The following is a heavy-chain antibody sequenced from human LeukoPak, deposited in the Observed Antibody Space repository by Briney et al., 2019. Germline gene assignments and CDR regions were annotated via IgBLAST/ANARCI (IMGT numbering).Heavy chain of an antibody. V-gene: IGHV4-4*07. D-gene: IGHD6-6*01. CDR3: AREYSSSSGKNTFDI. Sequence: KPSETLSLTCTVSGGSINSYYWSWIPQPAGKGLEWVMRIYDSGSTNYNPSLKSRVTMSVDTSKNQFSLKLKSVTAADTAVYYCAREYSSSSGKNTFDIWGQGTMVTVSS. J-gene: IGHJ3*02. CDR1: GGSINSYY. CDR2: IYDSGST.